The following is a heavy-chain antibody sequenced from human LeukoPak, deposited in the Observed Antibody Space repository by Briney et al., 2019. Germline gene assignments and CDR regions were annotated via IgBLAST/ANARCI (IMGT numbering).Heavy chain of an antibody. Sequence: PGGSLRLSCVASGFTYSNYGMHWVRQAPGKGLEWVAFIPYDGSNKYYADSVKGRFTISRDTSRNTLYLQMNTLGAEDTAVYYCAKGGENCSGGSCPPPFDYWGQGTLVTVSS. V-gene: IGHV3-30*02. CDR2: IPYDGSNK. D-gene: IGHD2-15*01. CDR3: AKGGENCSGGSCPPPFDY. CDR1: GFTYSNYG. J-gene: IGHJ4*02.